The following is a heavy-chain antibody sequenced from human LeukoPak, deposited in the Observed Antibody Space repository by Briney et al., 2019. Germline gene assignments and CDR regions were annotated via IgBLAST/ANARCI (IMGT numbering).Heavy chain of an antibody. D-gene: IGHD6-25*01. CDR1: GFTFSSYS. V-gene: IGHV3-48*04. Sequence: PGGSLRLSCAASGFTFSSYSMNWVRQAPGKGLEWVSYISSSSSTIYYADSVKGRSTISRDNAKNSLYLQMNSLRAEDTAVYYCARMGGTFADYWGQGTLVTVSS. CDR3: ARMGGTFADY. J-gene: IGHJ4*02. CDR2: ISSSSSTI.